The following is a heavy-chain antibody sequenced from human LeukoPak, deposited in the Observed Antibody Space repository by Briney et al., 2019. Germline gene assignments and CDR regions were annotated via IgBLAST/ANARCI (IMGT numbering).Heavy chain of an antibody. Sequence: GESLKISCNGSGYXFAGYWICWVRQMPGKGLEWMGIIYPGDSDTTYSPSFQGQVTISADKSISTAYLQWSTLKASDTAMYYCARKYSSGWPNWGQGTLVTVSS. V-gene: IGHV5-51*01. D-gene: IGHD6-19*01. CDR1: GYXFAGYW. J-gene: IGHJ4*02. CDR3: ARKYSSGWPN. CDR2: IYPGDSDT.